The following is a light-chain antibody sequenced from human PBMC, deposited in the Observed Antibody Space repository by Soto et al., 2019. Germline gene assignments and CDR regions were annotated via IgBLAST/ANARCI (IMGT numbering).Light chain of an antibody. CDR2: DAS. CDR3: QQRSNWPLYT. J-gene: IGKJ2*01. CDR1: QSVSNY. Sequence: EIVLTQSPATLSLSPGERATLSCRASQSVSNYVAWYQQKPGQAPMLLIYDASNRATGIPGRFSGSGSGTDFTLTISSLEPEDFAVYYCQQRSNWPLYTFGQGTKLESK. V-gene: IGKV3-11*01.